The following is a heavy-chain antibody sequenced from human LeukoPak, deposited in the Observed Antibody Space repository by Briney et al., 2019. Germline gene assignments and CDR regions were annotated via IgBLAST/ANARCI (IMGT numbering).Heavy chain of an antibody. CDR3: ASLGEIVVVPAANAYWFDP. V-gene: IGHV4-34*01. Sequence: SETLSLTCAVYGGSFSGYYWNWIRQSPGTGLEWIGNVHYSGSTNYNPSLKSRVTISVDTSKNQFSLKLSSVTAADTAVYYCASLGEIVVVPAANAYWFDPWGQGTLVTVSS. CDR1: GGSFSGYY. J-gene: IGHJ5*02. D-gene: IGHD2-2*01. CDR2: VHYSGST.